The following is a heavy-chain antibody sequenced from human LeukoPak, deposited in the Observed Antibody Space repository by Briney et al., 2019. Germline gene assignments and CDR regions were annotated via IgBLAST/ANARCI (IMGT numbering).Heavy chain of an antibody. D-gene: IGHD3-3*01. Sequence: PSETLSLTCAVYGGSFSGYYWSWIRQPPGKGLEWIGEINHSGSTNYNPSLKSRVTISVDTSKNQFSLKLSSVTAADTAVYYCARGYYDFWSGYPGYMDVWGKGTTVAVSS. CDR3: ARGYYDFWSGYPGYMDV. CDR1: GGSFSGYY. V-gene: IGHV4-34*01. CDR2: INHSGST. J-gene: IGHJ6*03.